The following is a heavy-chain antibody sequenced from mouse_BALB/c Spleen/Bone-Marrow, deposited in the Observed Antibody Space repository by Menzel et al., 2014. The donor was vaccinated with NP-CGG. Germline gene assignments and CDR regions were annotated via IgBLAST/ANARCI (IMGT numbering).Heavy chain of an antibody. J-gene: IGHJ1*01. CDR1: GFNIKDTY. CDR3: ASYRYAWYFDV. D-gene: IGHD2-14*01. CDR2: IDPANGNT. V-gene: IGHV14-3*02. Sequence: EVHLVESGAELVKPGASVKLSCTASGFNIKDTYMHWVKQRPEQGLEWIGRIDPANGNTKYDPKFQGKATITADTSSNTDYLQLSSLTSEDTAVYYCASYRYAWYFDVWGAGTTVTVSS.